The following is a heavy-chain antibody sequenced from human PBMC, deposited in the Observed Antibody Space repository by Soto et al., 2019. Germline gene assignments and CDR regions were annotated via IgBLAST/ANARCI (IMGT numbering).Heavy chain of an antibody. D-gene: IGHD3-3*01. CDR2: IGGRGVGT. Sequence: LRLSCAASGFTFSSYAMSWVRQAPGKGLEWVSAIGGRGVGTFYADSVKGRFTISRDNSKNTLYLQMNSLSVEDTAIYYCAKRGDDFRSGYYYYFDSWGLGTLVTVSS. V-gene: IGHV3-23*01. CDR1: GFTFSSYA. J-gene: IGHJ4*02. CDR3: AKRGDDFRSGYYYYFDS.